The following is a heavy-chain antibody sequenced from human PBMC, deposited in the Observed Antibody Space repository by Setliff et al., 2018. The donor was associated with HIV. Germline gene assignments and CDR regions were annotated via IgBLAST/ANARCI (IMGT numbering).Heavy chain of an antibody. CDR3: ARATTTPIAGMLAPPPDY. CDR1: GGSISNYY. Sequence: PSETLSLTCTVSGGSISNYYWSWIRQPPGKELEWIGYIYYSGSPNYNPSLKSRVTISVDTSKNQFSLNLSSVTAVDTAVYYCARATTTPIAGMLAPPPDYWGQGTLVTVSS. D-gene: IGHD6-13*01. CDR2: IYYSGSP. J-gene: IGHJ4*02. V-gene: IGHV4-59*01.